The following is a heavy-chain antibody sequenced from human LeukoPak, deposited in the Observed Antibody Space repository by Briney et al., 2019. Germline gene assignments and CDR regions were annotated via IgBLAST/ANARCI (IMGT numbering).Heavy chain of an antibody. Sequence: PSETLSLTCTVSGGSISSGSYYWSWIRQPAGKGLEWIGRIYTSGGTNYNPSLKSRVTISVDTSKNQFSLKLSSVTAADTAVYYCARQTIAAAGSGWFDPWGQGTLVTVSS. CDR1: GGSISSGSYY. CDR2: IYTSGGT. V-gene: IGHV4-61*02. J-gene: IGHJ5*02. D-gene: IGHD6-13*01. CDR3: ARQTIAAAGSGWFDP.